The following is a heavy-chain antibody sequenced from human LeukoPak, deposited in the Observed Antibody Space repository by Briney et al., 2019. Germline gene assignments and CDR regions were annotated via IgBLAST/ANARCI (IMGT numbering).Heavy chain of an antibody. CDR1: GGSFSGYY. D-gene: IGHD2-15*01. V-gene: IGHV4-34*01. J-gene: IGHJ3*02. CDR3: ARPEGYYSGGSCHGDAFDI. CDR2: INHSGST. Sequence: PSETLSLTCAVYGGSFSGYYWSWIRQPPGKGLEWIGEINHSGSTNYNPSLKSRVTISVDTSKNQFSLKLSSVTAADTAVYYCARPEGYYSGGSCHGDAFDIWGQGTMVTVSS.